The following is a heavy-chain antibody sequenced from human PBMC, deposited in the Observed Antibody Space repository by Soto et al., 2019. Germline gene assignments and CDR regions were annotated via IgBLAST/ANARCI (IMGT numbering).Heavy chain of an antibody. CDR3: ARQSGYSSSWYEDYYYYMDV. Sequence: SETLSLTCTVSGGSISSYYWSWIRQPPGKGLEWIGYIYYSGSTNYNPSLKSRVTISVDTSENQFSLKLSSVTAADTAVYYCARQSGYSSSWYEDYYYYMDVWGKGTTVTVSS. CDR1: GGSISSYY. V-gene: IGHV4-59*08. CDR2: IYYSGST. J-gene: IGHJ6*03. D-gene: IGHD6-13*01.